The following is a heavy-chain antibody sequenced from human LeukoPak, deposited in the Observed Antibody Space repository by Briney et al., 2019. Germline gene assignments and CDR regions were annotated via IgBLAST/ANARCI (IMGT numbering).Heavy chain of an antibody. CDR3: AGNNPPGGDYYFEY. V-gene: IGHV3-33*01. Sequence: GGSLRLSCAASGFSFSTYGMHWVRQAPGKGLEWLALIWHDGSKKYYADSVKGRFTISRDNSKNTLYLQLNDLRAEDTGFYFRAGNNPPGGDYYFEYWGQGTLVTVSS. CDR1: GFSFSTYG. J-gene: IGHJ4*02. D-gene: IGHD1-14*01. CDR2: IWHDGSKK.